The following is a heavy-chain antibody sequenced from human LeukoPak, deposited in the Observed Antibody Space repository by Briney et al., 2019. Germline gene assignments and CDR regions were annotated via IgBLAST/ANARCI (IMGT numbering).Heavy chain of an antibody. V-gene: IGHV1-69*06. D-gene: IGHD5-18*01. CDR1: GYTFTSYG. Sequence: GASVKVSCKASGYTFTSYGISWVRQAPGQGLEWMGGIIPIFGTANYAQKFQGRVTITADKSTSTAYMELSSLRSEDTAVYYCARMGQVDTAMVRRDGYNDDAFDIWGQGTMVTVSS. CDR2: IIPIFGTA. J-gene: IGHJ3*02. CDR3: ARMGQVDTAMVRRDGYNDDAFDI.